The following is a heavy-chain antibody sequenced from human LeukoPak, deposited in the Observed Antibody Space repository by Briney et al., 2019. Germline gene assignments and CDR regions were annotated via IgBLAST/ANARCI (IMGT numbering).Heavy chain of an antibody. V-gene: IGHV1-69*04. CDR3: ARDGEAVGNWFDP. J-gene: IGHJ5*02. CDR1: GGTFSSYA. Sequence: GASEKVSCKASGGTFSSYAISWVRQAPGQGLEWMGRIIPILGIANYAQKFQGRVTITADKSTSTAYMELSSLRSEDTAVYYCARDGEAVGNWFDPWGQGTLVTVSS. CDR2: IIPILGIA. D-gene: IGHD3-10*01.